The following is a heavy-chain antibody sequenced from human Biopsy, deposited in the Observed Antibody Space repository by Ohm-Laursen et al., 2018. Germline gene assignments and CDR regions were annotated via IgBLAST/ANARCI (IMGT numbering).Heavy chain of an antibody. V-gene: IGHV1-46*01. CDR2: ISPRGATT. J-gene: IGHJ6*02. CDR1: GHTFATYH. Sequence: ASVTASCQASGHTFATYHIHWVRQAPGQGLEWMGVISPRGATTSFSQKSQGRITMTRDTSTGAVYMDLNSLGSEDTAVYYCARAGVGSDGTDSYYYGMDVWGPGTTVTVSS. D-gene: IGHD5-24*01. CDR3: ARAGVGSDGTDSYYYGMDV.